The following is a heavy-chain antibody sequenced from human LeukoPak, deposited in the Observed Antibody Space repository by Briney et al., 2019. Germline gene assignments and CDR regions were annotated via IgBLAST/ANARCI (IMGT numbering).Heavy chain of an antibody. CDR2: IYTSGST. D-gene: IGHD3-10*01. Sequence: PSQTLSLTCTVSGGSISSGSYYWSWIRQPAGKGLEWIGRIYTSGSTNYNPSLKSRVTISVDTSKNQFSLKLSSVTAADTAVYYCARDLDGSGSDYYYMGAWGKGTTVTISS. V-gene: IGHV4-61*02. J-gene: IGHJ6*03. CDR1: GGSISSGSYY. CDR3: ARDLDGSGSDYYYMGA.